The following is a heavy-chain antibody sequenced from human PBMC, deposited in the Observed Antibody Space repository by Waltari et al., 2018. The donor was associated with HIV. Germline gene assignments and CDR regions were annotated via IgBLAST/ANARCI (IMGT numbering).Heavy chain of an antibody. CDR1: GFTVSSHY. J-gene: IGHJ6*02. D-gene: IGHD2-2*01. V-gene: IGHV3-53*02. Sequence: EVQLVETGGGLIQPGGSLRLSCAASGFTVSSHYMSWVRPATGKGLEWVSVIYSCGSTYYVDSVKGRFTISRDNSKNTLYLQMNSLRAEDTALYYCARDRLGYCSSTSCYGYYYYGMDVWGQGTTVTVSS. CDR2: IYSCGST. CDR3: ARDRLGYCSSTSCYGYYYYGMDV.